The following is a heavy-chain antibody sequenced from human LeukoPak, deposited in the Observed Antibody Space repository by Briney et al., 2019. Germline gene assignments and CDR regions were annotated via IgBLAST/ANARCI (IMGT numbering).Heavy chain of an antibody. CDR2: ISGSGGST. J-gene: IGHJ4*02. CDR1: GFTFSSYA. Sequence: GGSLRLSCAASGFTFSSYAMSWVRQAPGKGLEWVSAISGSGGSTYYADSVKGRFTISRDNSKNTLYLQMNSLRAEDTAVYYCAKWVSIYDFWSGYFDYWGQGTLVTVSS. V-gene: IGHV3-23*01. CDR3: AKWVSIYDFWSGYFDY. D-gene: IGHD3-3*01.